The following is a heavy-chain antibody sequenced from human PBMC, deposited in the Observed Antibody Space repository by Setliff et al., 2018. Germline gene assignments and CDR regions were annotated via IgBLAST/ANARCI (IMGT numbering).Heavy chain of an antibody. D-gene: IGHD2-15*01. CDR2: INPGNGNT. CDR3: ASYERYCYGGSCYYFDY. CDR1: GYTFTDYA. V-gene: IGHV1-3*01. J-gene: IGHJ4*02. Sequence: ASVKVSCKASGYTFTDYAMHWVRQAPGQRLEWMGWINPGNGNTKYSQKFQGRVTMTRDTSTGTVNMELSSLRSEDTAVYYCASYERYCYGGSCYYFDYWGQGTLVTVSS.